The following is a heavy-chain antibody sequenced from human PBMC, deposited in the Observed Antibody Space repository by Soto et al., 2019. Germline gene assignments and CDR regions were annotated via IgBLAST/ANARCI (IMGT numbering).Heavy chain of an antibody. CDR1: GFIFVDYY. Sequence: QVQLIESGGGLVKPGGSLRLSCAASGFIFVDYYMNWIRQAPGKGLEWVSYINSGSTHTNYAASVKGRFTISRDNTMNTLYLQMNDVTTEDTAVYYCARDLSWNDLWGQGTLVIVSA. CDR2: INSGSTHT. CDR3: ARDLSWNDL. J-gene: IGHJ5*02. D-gene: IGHD1-1*01. V-gene: IGHV3-11*06.